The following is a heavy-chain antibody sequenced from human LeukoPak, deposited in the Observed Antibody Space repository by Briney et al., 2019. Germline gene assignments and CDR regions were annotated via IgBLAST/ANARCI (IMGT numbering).Heavy chain of an antibody. CDR1: GGTFSSYA. V-gene: IGHV1-69*04. CDR2: IIPILGIA. J-gene: IGHJ3*02. D-gene: IGHD2-2*01. Sequence: GASVKVSCKASGGTFSSYAISWVRQAPGQGLEWMGRIIPILGIANYAQKFQGRVTITADKSTSTTYMELSSLRSEDTAVYYCARSTFYCSGTYCHNAFDIWGQGTMVTVSS. CDR3: ARSTFYCSGTYCHNAFDI.